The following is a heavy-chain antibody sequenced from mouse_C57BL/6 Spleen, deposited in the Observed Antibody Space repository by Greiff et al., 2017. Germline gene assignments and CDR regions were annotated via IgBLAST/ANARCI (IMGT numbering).Heavy chain of an antibody. J-gene: IGHJ2*01. D-gene: IGHD2-4*01. CDR2: IFPGGGST. Sequence: VQLQQSGAELMKPGASVKLSCTATGYTFTGYWIEWVQQRPGHGLEWIGEIFPGGGSTNYHEKVKGKSTFTADKSTNTDYLQLSSLTTEDSAIYYCARELRRDYFAYWGQGTTLTVSS. CDR3: ARELRRDYFAY. CDR1: GYTFTGYW. V-gene: IGHV1-9*01.